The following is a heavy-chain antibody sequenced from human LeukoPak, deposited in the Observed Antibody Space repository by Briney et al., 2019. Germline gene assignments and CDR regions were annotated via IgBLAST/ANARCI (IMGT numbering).Heavy chain of an antibody. J-gene: IGHJ4*02. CDR2: ISGNGGTT. D-gene: IGHD6-13*01. CDR1: GFTFSTHA. CDR3: AKPPPDSSSWLFDY. Sequence: PGGSLRLSCAASGFTFSTHAMSWVRQAPGKGLEWVPTISGNGGTTYYADSVKGRFTISRDNSKNTLYLQMNSLRVGDTAVYYCAKPPPDSSSWLFDYWGQGTLVTVSS. V-gene: IGHV3-23*01.